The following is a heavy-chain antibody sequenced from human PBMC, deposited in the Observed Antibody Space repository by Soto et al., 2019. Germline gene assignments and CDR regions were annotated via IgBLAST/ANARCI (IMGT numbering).Heavy chain of an antibody. CDR2: TFHTGAT. J-gene: IGHJ4*02. CDR1: GDSISSSSFY. D-gene: IGHD1-26*01. V-gene: IGHV4-39*01. CDR3: ARRRIVPTTNFDY. Sequence: SETLAIGCTVCGDSISSSSFYKGWIRQPPGKGLEWIGHTFHTGATYQNPTLKSRLRMSVDTSKNQFSLNLSSVTATDTAVYYCARRRIVPTTNFDYWGQGTMVTVSS.